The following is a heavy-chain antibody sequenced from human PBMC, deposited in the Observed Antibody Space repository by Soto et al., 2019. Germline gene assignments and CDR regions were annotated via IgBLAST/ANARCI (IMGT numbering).Heavy chain of an antibody. CDR2: ISGSGGST. D-gene: IGHD2-2*02. V-gene: IGHV3-23*01. CDR1: GFTFSSYA. Sequence: GGSLRLSCAASGFTFSSYAMSWVRQAPGKGLEWVSAISGSGGSTYYADSVKGRFTISRDNSKNTLYLQMNSLRAEDTAVYYCAKTRARGQYQLLYGGRYFDYWGQGTLVTVSS. CDR3: AKTRARGQYQLLYGGRYFDY. J-gene: IGHJ4*02.